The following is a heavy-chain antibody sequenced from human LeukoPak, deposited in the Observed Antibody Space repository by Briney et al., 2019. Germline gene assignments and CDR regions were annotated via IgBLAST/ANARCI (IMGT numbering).Heavy chain of an antibody. CDR1: GFTFSSYA. V-gene: IGHV3-23*01. CDR3: AKVVPTQNPGF. Sequence: GGSLRLSCAASGFTFSSYAMSGVRQAPGKGLEWVSAITGSGDNTYSADSVKGRFTISRDNSKNTLYLQMNSLRAEDTAVYYCAKVVPTQNPGFWGQGTLVTVSS. CDR2: ITGSGDNT. J-gene: IGHJ4*02.